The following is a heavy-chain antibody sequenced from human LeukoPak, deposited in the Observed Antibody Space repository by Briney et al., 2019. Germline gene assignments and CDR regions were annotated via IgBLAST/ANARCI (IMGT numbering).Heavy chain of an antibody. CDR2: ISGGGRST. J-gene: IGHJ4*02. CDR3: ARERYFDY. Sequence: GGSLRLSCAASGFTFSNYAMTWVRQAPGKGLEWVSTISGGGRSTDYADSVKGRFTISRDNSKNTLYLQMNSLRAEDTAVYYCARERYFDYWGQGTLVTVSS. CDR1: GFTFSNYA. V-gene: IGHV3-23*01.